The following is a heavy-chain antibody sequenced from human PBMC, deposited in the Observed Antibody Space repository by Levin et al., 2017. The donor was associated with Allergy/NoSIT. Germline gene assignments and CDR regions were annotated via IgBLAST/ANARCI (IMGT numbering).Heavy chain of an antibody. Sequence: PGGSLRLSCAASGFTFSNYAMYWVRQAPGKGLEWVSIISGGGGTTYYADSVKGRFTISRDNSRNTLYLQMNSLRADDTAVYYCAKDPNWGSGDSWGQGTLVTVSS. CDR1: GFTFSNYA. CDR3: AKDPNWGSGDS. CDR2: ISGGGGTT. J-gene: IGHJ4*02. D-gene: IGHD7-27*01. V-gene: IGHV3-23*01.